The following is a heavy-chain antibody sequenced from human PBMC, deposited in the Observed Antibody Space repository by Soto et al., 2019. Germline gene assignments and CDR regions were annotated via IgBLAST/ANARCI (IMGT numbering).Heavy chain of an antibody. D-gene: IGHD3-10*01. CDR2: ISYDGSNK. Sequence: QVQLVESGGGVVQPGRSLRLSCAASGFTFSSYGMHWVRQAPGKGLEWVAVISYDGSNKYYEDSVKGRFTISRDNSKNTLYLQMNSLRAEDTAVYYCAKGDSGSFDYWGQGTLVTVSS. J-gene: IGHJ4*02. CDR1: GFTFSSYG. V-gene: IGHV3-30*18. CDR3: AKGDSGSFDY.